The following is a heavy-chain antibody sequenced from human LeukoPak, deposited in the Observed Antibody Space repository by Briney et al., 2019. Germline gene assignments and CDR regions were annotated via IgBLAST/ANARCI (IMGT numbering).Heavy chain of an antibody. CDR1: GFTFSSYA. Sequence: GGSLRLSCAASGFTFSSYAMSWVRQAPGKGLEWVSAISGSGGSTYYADSVKGRFTISRDNSKNTLYLQMNSMRAEDTAVYYCAKAVLEWLSASCYFDYWGQGTLVTVSS. CDR3: AKAVLEWLSASCYFDY. J-gene: IGHJ4*02. CDR2: ISGSGGST. D-gene: IGHD3-3*01. V-gene: IGHV3-23*01.